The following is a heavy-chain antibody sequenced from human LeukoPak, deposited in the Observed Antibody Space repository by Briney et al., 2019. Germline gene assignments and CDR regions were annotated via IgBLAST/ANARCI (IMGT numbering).Heavy chain of an antibody. Sequence: ETPSLTCAVYGGSFSGYYWNWIRQPPGKGLEWIGEINHSGSTNYNPSLKSRVTISVDTSKNQFSLKLSSVTAADTAVHYCARGTGIVATIDTPPFDYWGQGTLVTVSS. J-gene: IGHJ4*02. CDR1: GGSFSGYY. CDR2: INHSGST. V-gene: IGHV4-34*01. D-gene: IGHD5-12*01. CDR3: ARGTGIVATIDTPPFDY.